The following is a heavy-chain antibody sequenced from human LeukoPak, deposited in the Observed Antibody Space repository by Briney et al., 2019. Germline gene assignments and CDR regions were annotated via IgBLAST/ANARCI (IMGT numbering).Heavy chain of an antibody. V-gene: IGHV3-30*18. D-gene: IGHD3-22*01. J-gene: IGHJ4*02. Sequence: GRSLRLSCAASGFSFSSYGMHWVRQAPGKGLEWVAVISYDGSNKYYADSVKGRFTISRGNSKNTLYLQMNSLRAEDTAVYYCAKDPGSSGYPGGFDYWGQGTLVTVSS. CDR1: GFSFSSYG. CDR2: ISYDGSNK. CDR3: AKDPGSSGYPGGFDY.